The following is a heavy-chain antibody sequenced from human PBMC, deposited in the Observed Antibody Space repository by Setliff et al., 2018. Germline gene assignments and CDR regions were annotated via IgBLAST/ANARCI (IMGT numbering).Heavy chain of an antibody. CDR1: GGSISSHY. J-gene: IGHJ4*02. D-gene: IGHD5-18*01. CDR2: IYYSGST. V-gene: IGHV4-59*11. Sequence: NPSETLSLTCTVSGGSISSHYWSWIRQPPGKGLEWIGSIYYSGSTNYNPSLKSRVTISVDTSKNQFSLKLSSVTAADTAVYYCARSRGYSYGFFDYWGQGTLVTVSS. CDR3: ARSRGYSYGFFDY.